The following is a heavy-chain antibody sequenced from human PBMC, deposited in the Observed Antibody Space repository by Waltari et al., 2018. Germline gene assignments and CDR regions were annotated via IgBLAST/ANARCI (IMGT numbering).Heavy chain of an antibody. V-gene: IGHV1-18*01. Sequence: QVQLVQSGAEVKKPGASVKVSCKASGYTFTSYGISWVRQAPGPGLEWMGWISAYNGNTNYAQKLQGRVTMTTDTSTSTAYMELRSLRSDDTAVYYCARDTPTDIAAAGDYDFDYWGQGTLVTVSS. CDR2: ISAYNGNT. J-gene: IGHJ4*02. D-gene: IGHD6-13*01. CDR3: ARDTPTDIAAAGDYDFDY. CDR1: GYTFTSYG.